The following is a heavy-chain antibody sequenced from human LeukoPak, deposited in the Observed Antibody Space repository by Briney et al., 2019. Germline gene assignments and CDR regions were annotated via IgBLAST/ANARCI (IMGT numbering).Heavy chain of an antibody. CDR1: GFTFSSFA. D-gene: IGHD3-10*01. Sequence: PPGGSLRLSCAASGFTFSSFAMSWVHRAPGQGLEWVLSISGSGGATYYADSVKGRFTISRDNSENTLYLQINSLRAEDTAVFYCAKNYGSGTYYNYFDSWGQGTLVTVSS. V-gene: IGHV3-23*01. J-gene: IGHJ4*02. CDR3: AKNYGSGTYYNYFDS. CDR2: ISGSGGAT.